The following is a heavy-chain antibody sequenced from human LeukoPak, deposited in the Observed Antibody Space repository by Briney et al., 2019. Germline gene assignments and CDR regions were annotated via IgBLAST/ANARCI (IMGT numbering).Heavy chain of an antibody. Sequence: GGSLRLSCAASGFTFSSYAMHWVRQAPGKGLEWVAVISYDGSNKYYADSVKGRFTISRDNSKNTLYLQMNSLRAEDTAVYYCAKFHTAGDAFDIWGQGTMVTVSS. CDR1: GFTFSSYA. V-gene: IGHV3-30-3*02. CDR3: AKFHTAGDAFDI. CDR2: ISYDGSNK. J-gene: IGHJ3*02.